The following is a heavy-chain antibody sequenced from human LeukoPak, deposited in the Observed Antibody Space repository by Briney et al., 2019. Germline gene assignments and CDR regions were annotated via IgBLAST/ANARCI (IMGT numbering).Heavy chain of an antibody. Sequence: GGSLRLSCEVSGFTFEDYGMTWVRQRPGRGLEYVAEINWNGDNPVYENSLRGRFTISRNNARNFVYLQMNSLRVEDTAFYYCARRSLSGATTGYYYDSWGQGTLVTVSS. CDR2: INWNGDNP. J-gene: IGHJ5*01. D-gene: IGHD1-26*01. V-gene: IGHV3-20*04. CDR3: ARRSLSGATTGYYYDS. CDR1: GFTFEDYG.